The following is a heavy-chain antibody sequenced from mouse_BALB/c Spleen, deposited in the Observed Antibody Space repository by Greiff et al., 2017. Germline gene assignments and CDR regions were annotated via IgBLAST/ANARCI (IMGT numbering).Heavy chain of an antibody. J-gene: IGHJ2*01. CDR1: GYTFTDYE. D-gene: IGHD2-3*01. V-gene: IGHV1-15*01. CDR2: IDPETGGT. Sequence: VQVVESGAELVRPGASVTLSCKASGYTFTDYEMHWVKQTPVHGLEWIGAIDPETGGTAYNQKFKGKATLTADKSSSTAYMELRSLTSEDSAVYYCTRRWLLFDYWGQGTTLTVSS. CDR3: TRRWLLFDY.